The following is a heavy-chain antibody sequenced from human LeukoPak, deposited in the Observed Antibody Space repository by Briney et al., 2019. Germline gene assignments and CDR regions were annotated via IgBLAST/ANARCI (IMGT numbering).Heavy chain of an antibody. Sequence: SETLSLTCTVSGCSISSYYWSWNRPPAGKVLEWIGRIYTSGSTNYNPSLKSRVTMSVGTSKNQFSLKLSSVTAADTAGYYCARTSEWLSYDPWGQGTLVTVSS. CDR1: GCSISSYY. CDR2: IYTSGST. CDR3: ARTSEWLSYDP. J-gene: IGHJ5*02. D-gene: IGHD3-3*01. V-gene: IGHV4-4*07.